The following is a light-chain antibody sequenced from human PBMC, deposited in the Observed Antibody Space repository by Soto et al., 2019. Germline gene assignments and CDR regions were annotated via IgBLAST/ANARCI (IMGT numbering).Light chain of an antibody. J-gene: IGKJ5*01. V-gene: IGKV2-30*02. CDR1: QSLVHSDGIAY. Sequence: DVVMTQSPLSLPVTLGQPTSISCRSNQSLVHSDGIAYFSWFQQRPGRSPRRLIYKVSNRDSGVPARLSGSGSCTDVALKISRVEAEDVGVYYCMQGTHWPITFCQGTRLEIK. CDR3: MQGTHWPIT. CDR2: KVS.